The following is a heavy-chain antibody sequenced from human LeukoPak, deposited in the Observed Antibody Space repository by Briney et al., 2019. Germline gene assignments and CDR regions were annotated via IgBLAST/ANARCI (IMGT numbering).Heavy chain of an antibody. CDR2: IYSGGST. D-gene: IGHD6-6*01. V-gene: IGHV3-53*01. Sequence: GGTLRLSCAASGFTVSSNYMSWVRQAPGKGLEWVSVIYSGGSTYYADSVKGRFTISRDNSKNTLYLQMNSLRAEDTAVYYCAKVYSSSSDYYYMDVWGKGTTVTVSS. CDR3: AKVYSSSSDYYYMDV. J-gene: IGHJ6*03. CDR1: GFTVSSNY.